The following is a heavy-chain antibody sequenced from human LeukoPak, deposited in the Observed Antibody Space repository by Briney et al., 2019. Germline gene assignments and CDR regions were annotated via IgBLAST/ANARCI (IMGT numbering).Heavy chain of an antibody. CDR2: ISGSGGST. V-gene: IGHV3-23*01. J-gene: IGHJ4*02. CDR1: GFTFSSYA. D-gene: IGHD2-15*01. CDR3: ATPLVAAYRTSNDY. Sequence: GGSLRLSCAASGFTFSSYAMSWVRQAPGKGLKWVSAISGSGGSTYYADSVKGRFTISRDNSKNTLYLQMTSLRAEDTAVYYCATPLVAAYRTSNDYWGQGTLVTVSS.